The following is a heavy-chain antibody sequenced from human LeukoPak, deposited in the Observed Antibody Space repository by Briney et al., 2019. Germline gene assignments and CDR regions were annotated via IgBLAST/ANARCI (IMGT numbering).Heavy chain of an antibody. D-gene: IGHD3-10*01. CDR3: ARHGKGTYYYGSGSSYYYYYGMDV. CDR2: IYPGDSDT. J-gene: IGHJ6*02. CDR1: GYSFATYW. V-gene: IGHV5-51*01. Sequence: GESLKISCKGSGYSFATYWIGWVRQMPGKGLEWMGIIYPGDSDTRYSPSFQGQVTISAEKSMSTAYLQWSSLKASDTAMYYCARHGKGTYYYGSGSSYYYYYGMDVWGQGTTVTVSS.